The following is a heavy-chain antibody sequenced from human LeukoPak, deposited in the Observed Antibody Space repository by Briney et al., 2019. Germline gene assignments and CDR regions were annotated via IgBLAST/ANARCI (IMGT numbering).Heavy chain of an antibody. CDR2: VSYDVNNK. J-gene: IGHJ3*02. V-gene: IGHV3-30*03. CDR3: ATIAFHI. Sequence: GGSLRLSCAASGFTFSSYGMHWVRQAPGKGLEWVTLVSYDVNNKYYADSVKGRFTISRDNSKNTLYLQMNSLRAEDTALYYCATIAFHIWGQGTMVTVSS. CDR1: GFTFSSYG.